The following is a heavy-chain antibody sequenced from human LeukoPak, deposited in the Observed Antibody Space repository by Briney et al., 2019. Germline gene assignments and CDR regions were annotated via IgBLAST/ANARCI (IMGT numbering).Heavy chain of an antibody. J-gene: IGHJ4*02. Sequence: GESVQIYCKGSGYSFTSYWIGWVRQLPGKGLERIGIIYPGDSDTRYSPSFQGQVTISADKSISTAYLQWNSLKASDTAMYYCARHSSSWYREIDYWGQGTLVTVSS. CDR1: GYSFTSYW. CDR2: IYPGDSDT. V-gene: IGHV5-51*01. CDR3: ARHSSSWYREIDY. D-gene: IGHD6-13*01.